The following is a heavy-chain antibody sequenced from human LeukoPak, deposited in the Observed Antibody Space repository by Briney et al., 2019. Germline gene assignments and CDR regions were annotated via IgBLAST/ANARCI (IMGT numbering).Heavy chain of an antibody. V-gene: IGHV3-30*18. CDR2: ISYDGSNK. CDR3: AKVKGVIDWLFDIDY. CDR1: GFTFSSYG. J-gene: IGHJ4*02. D-gene: IGHD3-9*01. Sequence: PGGSLRLSCAASGFTFSSYGMHWVRQAPGKGLEWVAVISYDGSNKYYADSVKGRFTISRDNSKNTLYLQMNSLRAEDTAVYYCAKVKGVIDWLFDIDYWGQGTLVTVSS.